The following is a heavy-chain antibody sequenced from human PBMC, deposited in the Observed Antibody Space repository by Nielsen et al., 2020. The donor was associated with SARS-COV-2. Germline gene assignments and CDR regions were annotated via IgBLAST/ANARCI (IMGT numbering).Heavy chain of an antibody. D-gene: IGHD6-13*01. Sequence: SGPTLVKPTQTLTLTRTFSGFSLSTSGVGVGWIRQPPGKALEWLALIYWSDDKRYSPSLKSRLTITKYTSKNQVVLTMTNMDPVDTATYYCAHRPATNSWPGAFDIWGQGTMVTVSS. J-gene: IGHJ3*02. CDR2: IYWSDDK. V-gene: IGHV2-5*01. CDR1: GFSLSTSGVG. CDR3: AHRPATNSWPGAFDI.